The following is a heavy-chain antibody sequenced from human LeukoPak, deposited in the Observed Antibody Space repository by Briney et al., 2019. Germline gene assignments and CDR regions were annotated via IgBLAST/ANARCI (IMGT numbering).Heavy chain of an antibody. CDR1: GYTFTSYG. V-gene: IGHV1-18*01. Sequence: ASVNVSCKASGYTFTSYGISWVRQAPGQGLEWMGWISAYNGNTNYAQKLQGRVTMTTDTSTSTAYMELRSLRSDDTAVYYCARDLWAPIKLLWFGELSWRFDYWGQGTLVTVSS. J-gene: IGHJ4*02. D-gene: IGHD3-10*01. CDR2: ISAYNGNT. CDR3: ARDLWAPIKLLWFGELSWRFDY.